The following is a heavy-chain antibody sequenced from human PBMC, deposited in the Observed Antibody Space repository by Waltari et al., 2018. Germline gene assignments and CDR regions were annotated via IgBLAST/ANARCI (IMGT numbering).Heavy chain of an antibody. V-gene: IGHV3-53*01. J-gene: IGHJ4*02. CDR3: ARGRRYDYVWGSYRPTDY. CDR2: IYSGGST. D-gene: IGHD3-16*02. CDR1: GFTVRSNY. Sequence: EVQLVESGGGLIQPGGSLRLSCAASGFTVRSNYMSWVRQAPGKGLEWVSVIYSGGSTYQADSVKGRFTISRDNSKITLYLQMNSLGAEDTAVYYWARGRRYDYVWGSYRPTDYWGQGTLVTVSS.